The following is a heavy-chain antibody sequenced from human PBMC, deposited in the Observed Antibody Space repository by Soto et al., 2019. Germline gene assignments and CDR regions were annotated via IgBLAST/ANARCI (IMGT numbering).Heavy chain of an antibody. CDR3: ARDLYYYDSMFPAARTDAFDI. CDR2: ISAYNGNT. D-gene: IGHD3-22*01. CDR1: GYTFTSYG. J-gene: IGHJ3*02. V-gene: IGHV1-18*01. Sequence: ASVKVSCKASGYTFTSYGISWVRQAPGQGLEWIGWISAYNGNTNYAQKLQGRVTMTTDTSTSTAYMELRSLRSDDTAVYYCARDLYYYDSMFPAARTDAFDIWGQGTMVTVSS.